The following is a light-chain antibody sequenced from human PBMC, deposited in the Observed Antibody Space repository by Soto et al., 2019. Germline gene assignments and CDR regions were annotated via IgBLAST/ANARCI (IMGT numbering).Light chain of an antibody. J-gene: IGKJ1*01. CDR3: QQYGSSRT. CDR2: GAS. V-gene: IGKV3-20*01. Sequence: MNQSAGALSVSIEARATLSCRASQSVSIHLAWYQQKPGQAPRLLIDGASSRATGIPDRFSGSGSGTDFTLTISRLEPEDFAVYYCQQYGSSRTFGQGTKVDIK. CDR1: QSVSIH.